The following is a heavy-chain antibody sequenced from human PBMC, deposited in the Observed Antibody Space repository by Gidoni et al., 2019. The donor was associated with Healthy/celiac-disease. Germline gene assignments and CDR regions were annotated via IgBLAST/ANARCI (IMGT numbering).Heavy chain of an antibody. D-gene: IGHD6-6*01. V-gene: IGHV3-15*01. J-gene: IGHJ3*02. CDR3: TTDSSPDAFDI. CDR2: IKSKTDGGTT. CDR1: GFTFSNAW. Sequence: EVQLVESGGGLVKPGGSLRLSCPAPGFTFSNAWMSWVRQAPGKGLEWVGRIKSKTDGGTTDYAAPVKGRFTISRDDSKNTLYLQMNSLKTEDTAVYYCTTDSSPDAFDIWGQGTMVTVSS.